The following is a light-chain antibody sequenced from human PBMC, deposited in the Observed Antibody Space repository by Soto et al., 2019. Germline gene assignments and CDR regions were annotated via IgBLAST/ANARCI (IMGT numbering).Light chain of an antibody. CDR3: QQYFITPLT. CDR2: WAS. Sequence: DIVLTQSPDSLAVSLGERATINCKSSQSVLYSSNNKNYLAWYQQKPGQPPKLLISWASTRESGVPDRFSGSGSGTDFTLTISSLQAEDVAVYYCQQYFITPLTFGGGTKVEIK. J-gene: IGKJ4*01. CDR1: QSVLYSSNNKNY. V-gene: IGKV4-1*01.